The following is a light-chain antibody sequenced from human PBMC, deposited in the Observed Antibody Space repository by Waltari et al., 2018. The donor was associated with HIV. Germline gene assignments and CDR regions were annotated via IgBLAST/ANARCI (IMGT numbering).Light chain of an antibody. CDR3: QQYYDYPRT. J-gene: IGKJ1*01. CDR2: TAS. Sequence: ATRTTLSTTSFSASTGDKVPITCRASQDVSTDLTWYQQKPGKAPKLLIYTASTLQSGVPARFSGSGSGTDFTLTINCLQREDFATYYCQQYYDYPRTFGQGTKVEIK. V-gene: IGKV1-8*01. CDR1: QDVSTD.